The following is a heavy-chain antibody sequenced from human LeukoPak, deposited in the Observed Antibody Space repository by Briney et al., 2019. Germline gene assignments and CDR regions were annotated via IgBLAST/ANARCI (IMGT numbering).Heavy chain of an antibody. J-gene: IGHJ4*02. V-gene: IGHV3-74*01. Sequence: GGSLRLSCAASGFILSSTWMHWVRQAPGKGLVWVSRINSDATSTSYADSVRGRFTISRDDARNTMYLQMNSLRAEDTAMYYCVRGSPGYSSSWHAYWGQGTLVTVSS. CDR3: VRGSPGYSSSWHAY. CDR1: GFILSSTW. D-gene: IGHD6-13*01. CDR2: INSDATST.